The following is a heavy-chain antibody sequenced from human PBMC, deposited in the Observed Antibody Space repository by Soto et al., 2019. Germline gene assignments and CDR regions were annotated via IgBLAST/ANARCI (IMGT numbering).Heavy chain of an antibody. J-gene: IGHJ1*01. Sequence: EVQLLESGGGLVQPGGSLRLSCAASGFTFSSYAMSWVRQAPGKGLEWVSAISGSGGSTYYPDSVKDRFTTSRDNSKNTLDLQMNSLRAEDTAVYYCAKGSREYFQHWGQGTLVTVSS. D-gene: IGHD1-26*01. CDR2: ISGSGGST. CDR3: AKGSREYFQH. CDR1: GFTFSSYA. V-gene: IGHV3-23*01.